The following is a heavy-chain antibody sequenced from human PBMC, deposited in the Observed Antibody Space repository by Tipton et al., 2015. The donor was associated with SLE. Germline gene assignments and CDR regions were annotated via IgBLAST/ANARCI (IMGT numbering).Heavy chain of an antibody. Sequence: TLSLTCTVSGDSVSGSYWSWIRQSPGKGLEWIGYIYYTGSTNYSPSLKSRVTILLDTSRNQFSLNLRSVTAADTAVYYCVKEVWAHYWGQGTLVTVSS. CDR2: IYYTGST. CDR3: VKEVWAHY. V-gene: IGHV4-59*02. CDR1: GDSVSGSY. J-gene: IGHJ4*02. D-gene: IGHD7-27*01.